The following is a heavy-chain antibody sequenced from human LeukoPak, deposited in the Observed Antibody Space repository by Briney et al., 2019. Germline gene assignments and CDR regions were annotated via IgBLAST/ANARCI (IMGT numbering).Heavy chain of an antibody. CDR1: GFTFSSYG. V-gene: IGHV3-30*03. CDR2: ISYDGSNE. Sequence: GGSLRLSCAASGFTFSSYGMHWVRQTPDKGLEWVAVISYDGSNEYYADSVKGRFTISRDNSKNTLYLQMNSLRAEDTAVYYYAASLTTVSPHFDYWGQGTLVTVSS. J-gene: IGHJ4*02. CDR3: AASLTTVSPHFDY. D-gene: IGHD4-17*01.